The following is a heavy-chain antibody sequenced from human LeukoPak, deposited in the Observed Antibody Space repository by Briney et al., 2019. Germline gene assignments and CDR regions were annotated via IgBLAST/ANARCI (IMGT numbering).Heavy chain of an antibody. CDR2: TYYRSKWYN. V-gene: IGHV6-1*01. D-gene: IGHD6-19*01. J-gene: IGHJ2*01. CDR3: ARTRPKYSSGWFGYFDL. CDR1: GDSVSSSSAA. Sequence: SQTLSLTCAISGDSVSSSSAAWSWIRQSPSRGLEWLGRTYYRSKWYNDYAVSVKSRITINPDTSKNQFSLQLNSVTPEDTAVYYCARTRPKYSSGWFGYFDLWGRGTLVTVSS.